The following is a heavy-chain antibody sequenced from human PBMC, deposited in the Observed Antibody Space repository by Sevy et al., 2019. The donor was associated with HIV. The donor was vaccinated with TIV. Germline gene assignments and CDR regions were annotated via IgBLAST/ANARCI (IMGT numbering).Heavy chain of an antibody. CDR3: ARDQWCYCDY. CDR2: IGFDGSNK. D-gene: IGHD2-8*01. J-gene: IGHJ4*02. CDR1: GFTFSSYG. V-gene: IGHV3-33*01. Sequence: GGSLRLSCAASGFTFSSYGMHWVRQAPGKGLEWVAGIGFDGSNKYYADSVKGRFSISRDNSKNTLYVQMNRLRVEDKAVHECARDQWCYCDYWGQGTLVTVSS.